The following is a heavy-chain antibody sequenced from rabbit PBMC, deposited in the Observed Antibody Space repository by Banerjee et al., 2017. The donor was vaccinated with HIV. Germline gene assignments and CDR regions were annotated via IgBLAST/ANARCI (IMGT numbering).Heavy chain of an antibody. Sequence: LEESGGGLVKPEGSLTLTCKASGFDFSSNAICWVRQAPGKGLEWIACIGTISGNTWYASWAKGRFTISKTSSTTVTLQMTSLTAADTASYFCARDLAGVIGWNFNLWGPGTLVTVS. V-gene: IGHV1S45*01. D-gene: IGHD4-1*01. CDR2: IGTISGNT. CDR3: ARDLAGVIGWNFNL. CDR1: GFDFSSNA. J-gene: IGHJ4*01.